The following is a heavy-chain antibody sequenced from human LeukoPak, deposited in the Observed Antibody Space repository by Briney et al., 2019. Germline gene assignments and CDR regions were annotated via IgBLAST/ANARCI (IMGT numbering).Heavy chain of an antibody. CDR1: GFTFSSYW. D-gene: IGHD3-22*01. CDR2: ISGSGGST. CDR3: ASPVDYDSSGYYY. Sequence: GGSLRLSCAASGFTFSSYWMSWARQAPGKGLEWVSAISGSGGSTYYADSVKGRFTISRDNSKNTLYLQMNSLRAEDTAVYYCASPVDYDSSGYYYWGQGTLVTVSS. J-gene: IGHJ4*02. V-gene: IGHV3-23*01.